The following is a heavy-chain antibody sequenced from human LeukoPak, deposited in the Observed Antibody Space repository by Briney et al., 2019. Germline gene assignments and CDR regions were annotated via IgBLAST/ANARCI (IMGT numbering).Heavy chain of an antibody. CDR3: ATRTIFGVDAFDI. V-gene: IGHV1-8*03. J-gene: IGHJ3*02. CDR1: GYTFTSYD. D-gene: IGHD3-3*01. Sequence: ASVKVSCKASGYTFTSYDINWVRQATGQGLEWMGWMNPNSGNTGYAQKFQGRVTITRNTSISTAYMELSSLRSYDTAVYYCATRTIFGVDAFDIWGQGTMVTVSS. CDR2: MNPNSGNT.